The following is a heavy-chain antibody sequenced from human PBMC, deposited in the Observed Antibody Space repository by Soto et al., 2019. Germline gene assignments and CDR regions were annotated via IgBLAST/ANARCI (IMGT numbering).Heavy chain of an antibody. Sequence: QVHLQESGPGLVKPSGTLSLTCDVSGDSISGSHWWSWVRQSPVKGLEWIGEIYHSGSTNYSPSLKSRVTISIDKSKNQFSLKLTSVTAADTAVYYCARFNIGDYYDSSGYHRLFDYWGQGTLVTVSS. CDR2: IYHSGST. D-gene: IGHD3-22*01. CDR1: GDSISGSHW. J-gene: IGHJ4*02. CDR3: ARFNIGDYYDSSGYHRLFDY. V-gene: IGHV4-4*02.